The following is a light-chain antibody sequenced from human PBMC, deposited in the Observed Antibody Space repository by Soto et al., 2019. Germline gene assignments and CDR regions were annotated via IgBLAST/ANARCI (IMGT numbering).Light chain of an antibody. CDR2: GAS. J-gene: IGKJ1*01. CDR1: QSVSSN. V-gene: IGKV3-15*01. CDR3: QQYNNWPPWT. Sequence: EIVMTQSPATLSVSPGERATLSCSASQSVSSNLAWYQQKPGQASRLLIYGASTRATGIPARFSGSGSGTEFTLTISSLQFEDFAVYYCQQYNNWPPWTFGQGTKVDIK.